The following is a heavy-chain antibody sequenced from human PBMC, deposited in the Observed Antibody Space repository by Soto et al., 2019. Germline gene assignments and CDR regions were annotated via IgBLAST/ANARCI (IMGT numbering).Heavy chain of an antibody. CDR1: GYSFTSYW. J-gene: IGHJ3*02. CDR3: ARHLLKLASISPDDAFDI. D-gene: IGHD2-21*01. CDR2: IYPGDSDT. V-gene: IGHV5-51*01. Sequence: PGESLKISCKGSGYSFTSYWIAWVRQMPGKGLEWMGIIYPGDSDTRYSPSFQGQVTFSADKSITTAYLQWSSLKASDTAMYYCARHLLKLASISPDDAFDIWGQGTMVTVSS.